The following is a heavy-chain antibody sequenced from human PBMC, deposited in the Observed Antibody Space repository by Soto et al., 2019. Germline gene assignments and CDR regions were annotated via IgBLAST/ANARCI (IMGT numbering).Heavy chain of an antibody. CDR1: GFTFSSYW. V-gene: IGHV3-74*01. CDR3: VRVGYGDLGG. D-gene: IGHD4-17*01. Sequence: EVQLVESGGGLVQPGGSLRLSCAASGFTFSSYWMHWVRQAPGKGLVWVSRIKSDGSDTSYADSVKGRFTNSRDNAKNTLYLQMSSLRVEDTAVYYCVRVGYGDLGGWGQGTLVTVSS. CDR2: IKSDGSDT. J-gene: IGHJ4*02.